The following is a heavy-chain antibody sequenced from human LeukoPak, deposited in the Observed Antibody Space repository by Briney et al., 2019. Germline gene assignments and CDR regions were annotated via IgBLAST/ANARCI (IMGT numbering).Heavy chain of an antibody. CDR2: IYYSGST. CDR3: ARWARGSGNAFDI. V-gene: IGHV4-39*07. CDR1: GGSISSSSYY. J-gene: IGHJ3*02. Sequence: PSETLSLTCTVSGGSISSSSYYWGWIRQPPGKGLEWIGSIYYSGSTYYNPSLKSRVTISVDTSKKQFSLKLSSVTAADTAVYYCARWARGSGNAFDIWGQGTTVTVSS. D-gene: IGHD3-10*01.